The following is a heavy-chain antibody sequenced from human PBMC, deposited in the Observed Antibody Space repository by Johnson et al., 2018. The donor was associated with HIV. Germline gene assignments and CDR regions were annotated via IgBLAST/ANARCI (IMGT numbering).Heavy chain of an antibody. D-gene: IGHD2-15*01. V-gene: IGHV3-13*01. J-gene: IGHJ3*01. CDR2: IGTAGDT. CDR3: ARAKDAAYPYDAFDV. Sequence: EVQLMESWGGLVQPGGSLRLSCAASGFTFSSYDMHWVRQATGKGLEWVSAIGTAGDTYYPGSVKGRFTISRENAKNSLYLQMNSLRAGDTAVYYCARAKDAAYPYDAFDVWGHGTMVIVSA. CDR1: GFTFSSYD.